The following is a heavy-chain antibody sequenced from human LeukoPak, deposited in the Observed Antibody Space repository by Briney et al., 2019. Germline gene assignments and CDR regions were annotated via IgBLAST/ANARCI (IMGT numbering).Heavy chain of an antibody. CDR1: GYTFTTYD. J-gene: IGHJ1*01. Sequence: GESLKISCKASGYTFTTYDINWVRQATGQGLQWMGWINPNSGNTGYAQKFQGRITITRNTSISTVYMELSSLRSEDTAVYYCARGPPTAQYFQHWGQGTLVTVSS. D-gene: IGHD1-1*01. CDR3: ARGPPTAQYFQH. CDR2: INPNSGNT. V-gene: IGHV1-8*03.